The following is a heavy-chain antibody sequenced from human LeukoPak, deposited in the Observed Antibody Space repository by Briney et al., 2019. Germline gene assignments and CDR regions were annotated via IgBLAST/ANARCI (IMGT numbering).Heavy chain of an antibody. CDR3: ATIPRWGVVTSDY. Sequence: GGSLRLSCAASGFTFSSYWMSWVRQAPGKGLEWVANIKQDGSEKYYVDSVKGRFTISRDNAKNPLYLQMNSLRAEDTAVYYCATIPRWGVVTSDYWGQGTLVTVSS. D-gene: IGHD4-23*01. CDR1: GFTFSSYW. J-gene: IGHJ4*02. V-gene: IGHV3-7*01. CDR2: IKQDGSEK.